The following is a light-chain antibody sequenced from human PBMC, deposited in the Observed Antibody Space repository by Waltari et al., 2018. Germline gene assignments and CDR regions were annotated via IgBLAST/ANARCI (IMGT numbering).Light chain of an antibody. CDR3: QQYNSYSPYT. Sequence: DIQMTQSPSTLSASVGDRVTITCRASQSISSWLAWYQQKPGKAPKRLIYKASSLESGVPSRLSGSGSGTEFTLTISSLQPDDFATYYCQQYNSYSPYTFGQGTKLEIK. CDR1: QSISSW. CDR2: KAS. V-gene: IGKV1-5*03. J-gene: IGKJ2*01.